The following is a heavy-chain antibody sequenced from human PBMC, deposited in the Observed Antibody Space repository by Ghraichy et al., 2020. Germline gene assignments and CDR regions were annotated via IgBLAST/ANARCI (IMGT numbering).Heavy chain of an antibody. J-gene: IGHJ3*02. CDR2: ISSSSSTI. Sequence: LNISCAASGFTFSSYSMNWVRQAPGKGLEWVSYISSSSSTIYYPDSVKGRFTISRDNAKNSLYLQMNSLRDEDTAVYYCASSIIAFDMWGLGTMVTVSS. CDR3: ASSIIAFDM. V-gene: IGHV3-48*02. CDR1: GFTFSSYS. D-gene: IGHD2-21*01.